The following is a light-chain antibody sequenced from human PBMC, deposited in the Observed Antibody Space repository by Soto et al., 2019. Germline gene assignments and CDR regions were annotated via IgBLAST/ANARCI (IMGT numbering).Light chain of an antibody. Sequence: DIQMTQSPSTLSASVGDRVTITCRASQSISSWLAWYQQKPGKAPKLLIYDASSLESGVTSRVSGSGSGTEFTLTISSLQRDDFATYYCQQYNSYSITFGQGTRLEMK. V-gene: IGKV1-5*01. CDR2: DAS. CDR3: QQYNSYSIT. J-gene: IGKJ5*01. CDR1: QSISSW.